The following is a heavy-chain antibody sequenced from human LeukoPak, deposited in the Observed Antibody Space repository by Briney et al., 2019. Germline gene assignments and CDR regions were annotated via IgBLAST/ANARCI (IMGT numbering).Heavy chain of an antibody. V-gene: IGHV5-51*01. CDR2: IYPGDSDT. J-gene: IGHJ4*02. D-gene: IGHD3-10*01. CDR1: GYSFTSYW. CDR3: ARPLIRGVRGVRDY. Sequence: PGESLKISCKGSGYSFTSYWIGWVRQLPGKGLEWMRIIYPGDSDTRYSPSFQGPVTISADKPISTAYLQWSSLKASDTAMYYCARPLIRGVRGVRDYWGQGTLVTVSS.